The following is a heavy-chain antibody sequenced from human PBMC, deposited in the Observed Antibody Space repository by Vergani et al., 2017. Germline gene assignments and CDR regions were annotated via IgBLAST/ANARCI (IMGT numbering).Heavy chain of an antibody. Sequence: QVQLQESGPGLVRPSQTLSLTCTVSGGSISSGSYYWSWFRQPAGKGLEWIGRFYTGGGTSYNPSLKSRVTISVDTSKNQFSLKLSSLTAADTAVYYCAIDPRYSSTWPFLLLDMDVWGQGTTVTVSS. CDR1: GGSISSGSYY. J-gene: IGHJ6*02. D-gene: IGHD3-16*02. CDR3: AIDPRYSSTWPFLLLDMDV. CDR2: FYTGGGT. V-gene: IGHV4-61*02.